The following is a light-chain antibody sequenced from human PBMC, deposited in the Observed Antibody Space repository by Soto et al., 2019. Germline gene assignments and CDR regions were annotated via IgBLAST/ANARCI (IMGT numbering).Light chain of an antibody. Sequence: EIVLTQSPGTLSLSPGERATLSCRASQSVSSSYLAWYQQKPGQAPRLLIYGASSRATGIPDRFSDSGSGTEFTLNIRRLESVDFAVYSCQEYGSSPPIRFGKGTRLDIK. CDR1: QSVSSSY. J-gene: IGKJ5*01. V-gene: IGKV3-20*01. CDR3: QEYGSSPPIR. CDR2: GAS.